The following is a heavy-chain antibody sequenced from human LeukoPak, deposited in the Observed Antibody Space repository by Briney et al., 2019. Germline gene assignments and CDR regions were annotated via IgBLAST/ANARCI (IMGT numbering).Heavy chain of an antibody. D-gene: IGHD3-22*01. CDR2: IYYSGST. V-gene: IGHV4-31*03. J-gene: IGHJ4*02. CDR3: ARVIDSSGYVFDY. CDR1: GGSISSGGYY. Sequence: SETLSLTCTVSGGSISSGGYYWSWIRQHPGKGLEWLGHIYYSGSTYYKPSLKSRVTISVDTSKNQFSLKLSSVAAADTAVYYCARVIDSSGYVFDYWGQGTLVTVSS.